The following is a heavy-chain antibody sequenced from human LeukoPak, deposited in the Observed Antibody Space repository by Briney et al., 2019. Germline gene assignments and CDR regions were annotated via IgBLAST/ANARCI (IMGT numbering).Heavy chain of an antibody. J-gene: IGHJ5*02. CDR2: IYYSGSA. CDR1: GVSVSSGSYY. CDR3: ARGFGDWGLSWFDP. Sequence: SETLSLTCTVSGVSVSSGSYYWSWIRQPPGKGLEWIGYIYYSGSAKYNPSLKSRVTISVDTSKTQFSLKLTSVTAADTAVYYCARGFGDWGLSWFDPWGQGTLVTVSS. V-gene: IGHV4-61*01. D-gene: IGHD3-10*01.